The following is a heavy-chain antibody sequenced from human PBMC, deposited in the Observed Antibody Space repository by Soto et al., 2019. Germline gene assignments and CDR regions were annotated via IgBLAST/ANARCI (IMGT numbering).Heavy chain of an antibody. J-gene: IGHJ4*02. CDR2: IYTSGST. CDR3: ARACSSNSCYDVFDY. V-gene: IGHV4-4*07. CDR1: GGSISSYY. Sequence: PSETLSLTCTVSGGSISSYYWSWIRQPAGKGLEWIGRIYTSGSTNYNPSLKSRVTMSVDTSKNQFSLKLSSVTAADTAVYYCARACSSNSCYDVFDYWGQGTLVTVPQ. D-gene: IGHD2-2*01.